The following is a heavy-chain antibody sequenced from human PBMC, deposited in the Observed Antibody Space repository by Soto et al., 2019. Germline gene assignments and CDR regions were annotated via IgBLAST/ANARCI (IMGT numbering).Heavy chain of an antibody. CDR3: ARGGAVAGFYYYYYMDV. Sequence: SETLSLTCTVSGGSISSYYWSWIRQPPGKGLEWIGYIYYSGSTNYNPSLKSRVTISVDTSKNQFSLKLSSVTAADTAVYYCARGGAVAGFYYYYYMDVWGKGTTVTVSS. D-gene: IGHD6-19*01. CDR2: IYYSGST. J-gene: IGHJ6*03. V-gene: IGHV4-59*01. CDR1: GGSISSYY.